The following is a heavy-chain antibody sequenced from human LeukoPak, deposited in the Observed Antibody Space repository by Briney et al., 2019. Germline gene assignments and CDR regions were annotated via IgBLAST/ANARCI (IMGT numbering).Heavy chain of an antibody. V-gene: IGHV3-23*01. CDR1: GFAFGSEA. D-gene: IGHD3-16*02. Sequence: GGSLRLSCAVSGFAFGSEAMSWVRQSPARGLEWVASISPGGGTTYYADYVKGRFTISRDNSKNSLFVQMNSLRAEDTAVYYCAKDRWYYFDYWGQGTLVTVSS. CDR3: AKDRWYYFDY. CDR2: ISPGGGTT. J-gene: IGHJ4*02.